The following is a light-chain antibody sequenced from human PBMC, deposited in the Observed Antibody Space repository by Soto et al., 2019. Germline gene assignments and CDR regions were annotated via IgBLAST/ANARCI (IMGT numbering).Light chain of an antibody. CDR1: QSVSSSF. V-gene: IGKV3-20*01. CDR2: GAS. J-gene: IGKJ4*01. CDR3: QQYGSSPLT. Sequence: EIVLTQSPGTLSLSPGERATLSCRASQSVSSSFLAWYQQKPGQAPRLLIYGASSRATGIPDRFSGSGSGTDFTLTISRLEPEDVAVFFCQQYGSSPLTFGGGSNVEMK.